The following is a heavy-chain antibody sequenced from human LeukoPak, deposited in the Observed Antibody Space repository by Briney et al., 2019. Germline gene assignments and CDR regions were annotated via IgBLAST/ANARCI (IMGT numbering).Heavy chain of an antibody. J-gene: IGHJ5*02. D-gene: IGHD2-2*01. V-gene: IGHV4-34*01. CDR1: GGSFSGYY. Sequence: SETLSLTCAVYGGSFSGYYWSWIRQPPGKGLEWIGEINHSGSTNYNPSLKSRVTISVDTSKNQFSLKLSSVTAADTAVYYCAREAGGCSSTSCQGEWFDPWGQGTLVTVSS. CDR2: INHSGST. CDR3: AREAGGCSSTSCQGEWFDP.